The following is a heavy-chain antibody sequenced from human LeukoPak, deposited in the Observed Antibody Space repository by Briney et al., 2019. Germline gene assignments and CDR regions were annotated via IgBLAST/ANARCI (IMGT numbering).Heavy chain of an antibody. Sequence: GGSLRLSCAASGFTFSSYGMHWVRQAPGKGLEWVAFIRYDGSNKYYADSVKGRFTISRDNAKNTLYLQMNSLRAEDTAVYYCASPIPKDGSAYRSDYYYYDMDVWGQGTTVTVSS. J-gene: IGHJ6*02. CDR3: ASPIPKDGSAYRSDYYYYDMDV. CDR2: IRYDGSNK. V-gene: IGHV3-30*02. CDR1: GFTFSSYG. D-gene: IGHD3-22*01.